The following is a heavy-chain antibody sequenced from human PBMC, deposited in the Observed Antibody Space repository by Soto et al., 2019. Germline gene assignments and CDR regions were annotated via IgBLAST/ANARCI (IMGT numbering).Heavy chain of an antibody. J-gene: IGHJ3*01. Sequence: QVQLVQSGAEVKKPGASMKVCCKASGYTFTTYGLSWVRQAPGQGLXXRGWISPYNGHTTYAQKLQGRVTMTTDTSTXXXXXXXXXXXXXXXXXXXXXXXXXXXXXXXYNVGAAHAFDFWGQGTMVTVSS. D-gene: IGHD3-10*02. CDR2: ISPYNGHT. CDR1: GYTFTTYG. V-gene: IGHV1-18*01. CDR3: XXXXXXXXXXXYNVGAAHAFDF.